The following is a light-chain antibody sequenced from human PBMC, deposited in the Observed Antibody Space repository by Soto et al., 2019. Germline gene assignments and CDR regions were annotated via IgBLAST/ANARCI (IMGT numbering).Light chain of an antibody. CDR3: QQYSYFAT. Sequence: DIQMTQSPSTLSASVGDRVTITCRASQSISSWLTWYQQKAGQAPKRLIYKASIVESGVPSRFSGSGSGTAFTLTISSLQADDSATYYCQQYSYFATFGQGTRVEVK. CDR2: KAS. CDR1: QSISSW. J-gene: IGKJ1*01. V-gene: IGKV1-5*03.